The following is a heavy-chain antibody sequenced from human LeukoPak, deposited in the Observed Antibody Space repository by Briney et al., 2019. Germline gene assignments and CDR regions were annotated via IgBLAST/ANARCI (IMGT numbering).Heavy chain of an antibody. J-gene: IGHJ4*02. CDR1: GFTFSSYA. D-gene: IGHD3-22*01. Sequence: PGGSLRLSCAASGFTFSSYAMSWVRQAPGKGLEWVSAISGSGGSTYYADSVKGRFTISRDNSKNTLYLQMNSLRAEDTAVYYCARGGSGYYSGHGFDYWGQGTLVTVSS. CDR3: ARGGSGYYSGHGFDY. CDR2: ISGSGGST. V-gene: IGHV3-23*01.